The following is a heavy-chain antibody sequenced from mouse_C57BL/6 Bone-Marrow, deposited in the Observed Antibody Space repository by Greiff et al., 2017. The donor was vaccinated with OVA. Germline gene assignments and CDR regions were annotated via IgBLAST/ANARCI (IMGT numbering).Heavy chain of an antibody. D-gene: IGHD1-1*01. CDR3: ARNYGSAWFAY. V-gene: IGHV5-6*01. Sequence: EVNVVESGGDLVKPGGSLKLSCAASGFTFSSYGMSWVRQTPDKRLEWVATISSGGSYTYYPDSVKGRFTISRDNAKNTLYLQMSSLKSEDTAMYYCARNYGSAWFAYWGQGTLVTVSA. CDR2: ISSGGSYT. CDR1: GFTFSSYG. J-gene: IGHJ3*01.